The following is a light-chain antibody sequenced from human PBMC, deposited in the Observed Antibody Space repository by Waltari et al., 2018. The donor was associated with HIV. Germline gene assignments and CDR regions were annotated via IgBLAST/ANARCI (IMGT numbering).Light chain of an antibody. CDR3: QQYGSSPIT. V-gene: IGKV3D-20*01. Sequence: EIVLTQSPATLALAPGERATLSCGASQSVSSSCLAWYQQKPGLAPRLLIYDASSRATGIPDRFSGSGCGTDFTLTISRLEPEDFAVYYCQQYGSSPITFGQGTRLEIK. CDR1: QSVSSSC. J-gene: IGKJ5*01. CDR2: DAS.